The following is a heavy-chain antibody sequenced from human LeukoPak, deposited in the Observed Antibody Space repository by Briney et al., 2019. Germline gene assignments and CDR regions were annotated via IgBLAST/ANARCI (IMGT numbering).Heavy chain of an antibody. CDR2: INPSGGST. CDR1: GYTFTNYY. Sequence: ASVKVSCKASGYTFTNYYMHWVRQAPGQGLEWMGIINPSGGSTSYAQKFQGRVTMTRDTSISTAYMELSSLRSEDTAVYYCARGDKKRYFDWSLTAKLRSYYFDYWGQGTLVTVSS. V-gene: IGHV1-46*01. J-gene: IGHJ4*02. D-gene: IGHD3-9*01. CDR3: ARGDKKRYFDWSLTAKLRSYYFDY.